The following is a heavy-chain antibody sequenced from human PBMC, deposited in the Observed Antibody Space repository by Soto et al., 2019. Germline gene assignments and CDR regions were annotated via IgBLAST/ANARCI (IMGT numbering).Heavy chain of an antibody. CDR2: IYYSRST. V-gene: IGHV4-31*03. CDR3: ARDRLVRGRSWFDP. J-gene: IGHJ5*02. Sequence: QVQLQESGPGLVKPSQTLSLTCTVSGGSISSGGYYWSWIRQHPGKGLEWIGYIYYSRSTYYNPSLKSRVTISVDTSKNQFSLKLSSVTAADTAVYYCARDRLVRGRSWFDPWGQGTLVTVSS. D-gene: IGHD3-10*01. CDR1: GGSISSGGYY.